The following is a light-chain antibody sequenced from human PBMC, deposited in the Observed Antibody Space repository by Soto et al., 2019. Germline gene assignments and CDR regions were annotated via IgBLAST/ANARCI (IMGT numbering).Light chain of an antibody. CDR2: GAS. CDR3: QQTYSTPFT. CDR1: QDITNF. V-gene: IGKV1-39*01. Sequence: DIQMTQSPSSLSASVGDRVTITCQASQDITNFLNWYQQKPGKAPNLLINGASSLQSGVPSRFSGSGSGTDFTLTISNLQPEDFATYYCQQTYSTPFTFGPGTEVDIK. J-gene: IGKJ3*01.